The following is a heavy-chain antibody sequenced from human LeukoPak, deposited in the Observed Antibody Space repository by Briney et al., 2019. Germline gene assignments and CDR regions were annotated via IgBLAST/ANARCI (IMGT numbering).Heavy chain of an antibody. V-gene: IGHV4-59*12. CDR1: GGSISSYY. J-gene: IGHJ6*02. CDR2: IYYSGST. CDR3: ARGPLDIVVVPAAIRRRNYYYGMDV. D-gene: IGHD2-2*02. Sequence: PSETLSLTCTVSGGSISSYYWSWIRQPPGKGLEWIGYIYYSGSTNYNPSLKSRVTISVDTSKNQFSLKLSSVTAADTAVYYCARGPLDIVVVPAAIRRRNYYYGMDVWGQGTTVTVSS.